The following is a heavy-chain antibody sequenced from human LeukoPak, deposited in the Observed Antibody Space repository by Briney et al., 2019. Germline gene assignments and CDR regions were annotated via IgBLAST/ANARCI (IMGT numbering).Heavy chain of an antibody. CDR2: ITADNDNT. J-gene: IGHJ4*02. D-gene: IGHD6-13*01. Sequence: ASVKVSCKASGYTFSRYAMHWVRQAPGQSLEWMGWITADNDNTEYSQKFQGRVTITRDTSASTAYMELSSLRSEDTAVYYCARGSLSSRDFDYWGQGTLVTVSS. CDR1: GYTFSRYA. CDR3: ARGSLSSRDFDY. V-gene: IGHV1-3*01.